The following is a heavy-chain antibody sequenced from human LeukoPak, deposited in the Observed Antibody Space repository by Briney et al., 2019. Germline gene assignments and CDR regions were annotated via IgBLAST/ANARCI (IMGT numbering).Heavy chain of an antibody. CDR2: MNPNSGNT. Sequence: GASVKVSCKASGYTFTGYYMHWVRQATGQGLEWMGWMNPNSGNTGYAQKFQGRVTMTRNTSISTAYMELSSLRSEDTAVYYCARGSHAQQLDLFDYWGQGTLVTVSS. V-gene: IGHV1-8*02. J-gene: IGHJ4*02. CDR1: GYTFTGYY. CDR3: ARGSHAQQLDLFDY. D-gene: IGHD6-13*01.